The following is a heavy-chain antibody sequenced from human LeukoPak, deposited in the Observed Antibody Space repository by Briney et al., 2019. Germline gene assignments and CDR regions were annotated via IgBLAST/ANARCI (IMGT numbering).Heavy chain of an antibody. CDR1: GGTFSSYA. Sequence: GASVKVSCKASGGTFSSYAISWVRQAPGQGLEWMGRIIPILGIANYAQKFQGRVTITADKSTSTAYMELSSLRSEDTAAYYCARVTVGATTAVDYWGQGTLVTVSS. J-gene: IGHJ4*02. D-gene: IGHD1-26*01. CDR2: IIPILGIA. V-gene: IGHV1-69*04. CDR3: ARVTVGATTAVDY.